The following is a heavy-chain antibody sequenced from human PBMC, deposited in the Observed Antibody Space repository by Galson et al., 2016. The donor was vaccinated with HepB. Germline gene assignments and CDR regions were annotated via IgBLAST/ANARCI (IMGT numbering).Heavy chain of an antibody. CDR3: AREGGYSSSSGYFYYGMDV. V-gene: IGHV1-2*04. J-gene: IGHJ6*02. CDR2: INPNTGDT. D-gene: IGHD6-6*01. Sequence: SCKASGYTFTGYYMHWVRQAPGQGLEWMGWINPNTGDTNYAQKFQGWVTMTRDTSINTAYMELSRLKSDDTAVYYCAREGGYSSSSGYFYYGMDVWGQGATVTVAS. CDR1: GYTFTGYY.